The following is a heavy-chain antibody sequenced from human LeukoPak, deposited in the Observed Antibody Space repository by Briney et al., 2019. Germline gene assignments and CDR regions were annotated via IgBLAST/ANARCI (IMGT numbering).Heavy chain of an antibody. Sequence: SETLSLTCTVSGGSISSSSYYWGWIRQPPGKGLEWIGSIYYSGSTYYNPSLKSRVTISVDTSKNQFSLKLSSVTAADTAVYYCAIRVNIVVVPAAMLDAGWFDPWGQGTLVTVSS. V-gene: IGHV4-39*07. CDR2: IYYSGST. CDR3: AIRVNIVVVPAAMLDAGWFDP. J-gene: IGHJ5*02. CDR1: GGSISSSSYY. D-gene: IGHD2-2*01.